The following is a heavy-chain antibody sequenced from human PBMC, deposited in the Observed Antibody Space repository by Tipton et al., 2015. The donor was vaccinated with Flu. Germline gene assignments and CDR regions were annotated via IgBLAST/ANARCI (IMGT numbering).Heavy chain of an antibody. CDR2: IDHSGTT. CDR1: GGSFSGYY. Sequence: TLSLTCVVHGGSFSGYYWSWIRRSPGKGLEWIGEIDHSGTTNYSPSLKSRVTISRDTSKIQFSLNMGSVTAADTAVYYCARSVVGSGSQYPVGYYYYGMDVWGQGILVTVSS. V-gene: IGHV4-34*01. J-gene: IGHJ6*02. CDR3: ARSVVGSGSQYPVGYYYYGMDV. D-gene: IGHD3-10*01.